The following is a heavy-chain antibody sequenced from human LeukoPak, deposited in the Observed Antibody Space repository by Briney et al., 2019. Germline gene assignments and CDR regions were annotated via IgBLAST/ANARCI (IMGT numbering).Heavy chain of an antibody. CDR3: ASHSSSWYGGPYYFDY. V-gene: IGHV3-23*01. J-gene: IGHJ4*02. CDR2: ISGSGGST. Sequence: QSGGSLRLSCAASGFTFSSYWMSWVRQAPGKGLEWVSAISGSGGSTYYADSVKGRFTISRDNSKNTLYLQMNSLRAEDTAVYYCASHSSSWYGGPYYFDYWGQGTLVTVSS. D-gene: IGHD6-13*01. CDR1: GFTFSSYW.